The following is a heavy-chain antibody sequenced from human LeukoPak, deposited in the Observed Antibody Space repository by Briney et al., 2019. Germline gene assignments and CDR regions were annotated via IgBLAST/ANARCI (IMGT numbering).Heavy chain of an antibody. CDR2: IYYSGST. V-gene: IGHV4-59*01. CDR1: GGSISSYY. Sequence: PETLSLTYTVSGGSISSYYWSWIRQPPGKGLEWIGYIYYSGSTNYNPSLKSRVTISVDTSKNQFSLKLSSVTAADTAVYYCARDRRGYSYGFDDYYYYGMDVWGQGTTVTVSS. D-gene: IGHD5-18*01. J-gene: IGHJ6*02. CDR3: ARDRRGYSYGFDDYYYYGMDV.